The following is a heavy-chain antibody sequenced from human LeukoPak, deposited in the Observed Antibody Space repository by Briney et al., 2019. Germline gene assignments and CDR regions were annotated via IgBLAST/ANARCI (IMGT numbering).Heavy chain of an antibody. CDR3: AKDGGPTVFYYFDY. CDR1: GFTFSNYA. D-gene: IGHD1-1*01. Sequence: GGSLRLSCAASGFTFSNYAMSWVRQAPGKGLEWVSGISGSSGGTNYADPVKGRFTISRGNSRNTLYLQMDSLRAEDTAIYYCAKDGGPTVFYYFDYWGQGTLITVSS. CDR2: ISGSSGGT. J-gene: IGHJ4*02. V-gene: IGHV3-23*01.